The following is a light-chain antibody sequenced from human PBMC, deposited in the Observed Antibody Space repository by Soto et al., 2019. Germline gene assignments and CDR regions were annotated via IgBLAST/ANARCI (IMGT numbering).Light chain of an antibody. CDR2: EVS. J-gene: IGLJ3*02. Sequence: QSALTQPASVSGSPGQSITISCTGTSSDVGGYNYVSWYQQHPGKAPKLMIYEVSNRPSGVSNRFSGSKSGNTASLTISGLQAEDEADYYCSSYTVTSIWVFGGGTKLTVL. V-gene: IGLV2-14*01. CDR3: SSYTVTSIWV. CDR1: SSDVGGYNY.